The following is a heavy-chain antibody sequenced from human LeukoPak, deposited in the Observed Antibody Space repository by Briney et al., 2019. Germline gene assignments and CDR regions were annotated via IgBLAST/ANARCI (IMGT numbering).Heavy chain of an antibody. V-gene: IGHV3-30*02. CDR1: GFTFNSYG. Sequence: GGSLRLSCAASGFTFNSYGMHWVRQAPGKGLEWVTFIRFDGSIKHYADSVKGRFTISRDISKNTLYLQMNSLRTEDTAVYYCAKDGGRAAIAFWGQGTLVTVSS. J-gene: IGHJ4*02. CDR2: IRFDGSIK. D-gene: IGHD2-15*01. CDR3: AKDGGRAAIAF.